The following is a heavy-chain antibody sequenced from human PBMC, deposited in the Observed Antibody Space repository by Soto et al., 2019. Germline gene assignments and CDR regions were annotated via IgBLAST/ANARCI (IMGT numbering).Heavy chain of an antibody. D-gene: IGHD2-2*02. V-gene: IGHV3-23*01. CDR2: ISGSGGST. J-gene: IGHJ6*02. Sequence: ESLLLSCAASGFTFSSYAMSWVRQAPGKGLEWVSAISGSGGSTYYADSVKGRFTISRDNSKNTLYLQMNSLRAEDTAVYYCAGGQLLYNYYYYYGMDVWGQGTTVTVSS. CDR1: GFTFSSYA. CDR3: AGGQLLYNYYYYYGMDV.